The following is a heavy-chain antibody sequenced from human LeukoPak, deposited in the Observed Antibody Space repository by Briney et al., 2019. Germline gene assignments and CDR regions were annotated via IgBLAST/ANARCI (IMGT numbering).Heavy chain of an antibody. Sequence: GGSLRLSCAASGFTFSSYGMHWVRQAPGKGLEWVAFIRYDGSNKYYADSVKGRFTISRDNSKNTLYLQMNSLRAEDTAVYYCARDRGNYYVPLGLHGYWGQGTLVTVSS. D-gene: IGHD3-10*02. CDR2: IRYDGSNK. V-gene: IGHV3-30*02. CDR3: ARDRGNYYVPLGLHGY. J-gene: IGHJ4*02. CDR1: GFTFSSYG.